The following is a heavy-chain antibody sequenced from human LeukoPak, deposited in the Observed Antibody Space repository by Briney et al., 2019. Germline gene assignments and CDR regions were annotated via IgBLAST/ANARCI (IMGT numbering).Heavy chain of an antibody. V-gene: IGHV3-23*01. CDR1: GFTFSSYA. D-gene: IGHD3-22*01. CDR2: ITRSGGST. J-gene: IGHJ4*02. Sequence: GGSLRLSCAAYGFTFSSYAMNWVRQGPGKGLEWVSSITRSGGSTYYADSVKGRFTISRDNSKKTLYLQMNSPRPEDTALYFCARKDDSCGYPFDYWGQGTLVNVSP. CDR3: ARKDDSCGYPFDY.